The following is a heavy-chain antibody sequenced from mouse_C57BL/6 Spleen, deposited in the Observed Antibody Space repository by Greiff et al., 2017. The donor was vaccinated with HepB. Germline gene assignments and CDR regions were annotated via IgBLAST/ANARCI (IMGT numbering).Heavy chain of an antibody. J-gene: IGHJ1*03. Sequence: QVQLQQSGAELVRPGASVTLSCKASGYTFTDYEMHWVKQTPVHGLEWIGAIDPETGGTAYNQKFKGKAILTADKSSSTAYMALRSLSSEDSAVYYYTRTLWRGTGYFDVWGTGTTVTVSS. V-gene: IGHV1-15*01. CDR2: IDPETGGT. CDR3: TRTLWRGTGYFDV. CDR1: GYTFTDYE. D-gene: IGHD1-1*02.